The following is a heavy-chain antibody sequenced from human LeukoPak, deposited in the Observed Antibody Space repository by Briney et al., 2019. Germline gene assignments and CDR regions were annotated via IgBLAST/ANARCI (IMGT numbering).Heavy chain of an antibody. J-gene: IGHJ6*02. Sequence: SETLSLTCTVSGVSFSNYYWSWIRQPAGKGLEWIGRIYTSGSTIYNPSVKRRVTMSVDTSNNHFSLQLTSVTAADTAVYYCARQPPQYYGMDVWGQGTTVTVSS. D-gene: IGHD1-14*01. CDR2: IYTSGST. CDR1: GVSFSNYY. V-gene: IGHV4-4*07. CDR3: ARQPPQYYGMDV.